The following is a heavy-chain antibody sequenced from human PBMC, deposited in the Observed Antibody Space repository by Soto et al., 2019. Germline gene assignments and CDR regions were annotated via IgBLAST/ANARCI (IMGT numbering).Heavy chain of an antibody. CDR3: ARRYGGNFDY. CDR2: IYYSGST. Sequence: QVQLQESGPGLVKPSETLSLTCTVSGGSISSYYWSWIRQPPGKGLEWIGYIYYSGSTNYNPSLESRVTISVDTSKNPFSLKLSSVTAADTAVYYCARRYGGNFDYWGQGTLVTVSS. V-gene: IGHV4-59*01. J-gene: IGHJ4*02. D-gene: IGHD1-26*01. CDR1: GGSISSYY.